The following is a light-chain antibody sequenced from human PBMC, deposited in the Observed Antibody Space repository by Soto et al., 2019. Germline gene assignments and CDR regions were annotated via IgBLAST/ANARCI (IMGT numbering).Light chain of an antibody. CDR3: QQYGSSPPYT. CDR1: HSVSSTY. V-gene: IGKV3-20*01. J-gene: IGKJ2*01. CDR2: DAD. Sequence: EIVLTQSPGTLSLSPGERATLSCRASHSVSSTYLAWYQQKPGQAPRLLIYDADSTDTAIPDRFSGSGSGTDFPLTLSRLVPDDFAVYYCQQYGSSPPYTFGQGTKLEIK.